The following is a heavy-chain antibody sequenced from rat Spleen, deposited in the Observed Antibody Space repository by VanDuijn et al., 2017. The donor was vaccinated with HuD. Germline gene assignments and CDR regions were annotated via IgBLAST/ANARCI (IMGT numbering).Heavy chain of an antibody. D-gene: IGHD1-12*02. V-gene: IGHV2-41*01. CDR3: ARSEYDGTYYY. CDR1: GFSLTSYN. Sequence: QVQLKESGPGLVQPSQTLSLTCTVAGFSLTSYNVHWLRQPTGKGPEWMGVIWSNRGTDYNSANKSRLSISRDTSKSQVFLKMNSLQTEDTAMYFCARSEYDGTYYYWGQGTLVTVSS. J-gene: IGHJ3*01. CDR2: IWSNRGT.